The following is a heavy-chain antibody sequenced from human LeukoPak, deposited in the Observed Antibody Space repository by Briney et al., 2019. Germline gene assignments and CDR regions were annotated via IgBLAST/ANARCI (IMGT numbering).Heavy chain of an antibody. J-gene: IGHJ6*03. CDR1: GFTFSSYG. CDR3: AKDESYYDFWSGYPRHSSYYYYYYMDV. CDR2: IRYDGSNK. V-gene: IGHV3-30*02. D-gene: IGHD3-3*01. Sequence: GGSLRLSCAASGFTFSSYGMHWVRQAPGKGLEWVAFIRYDGSNKYYADSVKGRFTISRDNSKNTLYLQMNSLRAEATAVYYCAKDESYYDFWSGYPRHSSYYYYYYMDVWGKGTTVTVSS.